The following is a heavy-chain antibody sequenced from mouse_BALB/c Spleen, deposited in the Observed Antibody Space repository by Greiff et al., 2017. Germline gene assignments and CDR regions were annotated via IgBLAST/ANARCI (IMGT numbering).Heavy chain of an antibody. CDR1: GYTFSSYW. V-gene: IGHV1-9*01. CDR3: ARRGYYRYDGYFDV. CDR2: ILPGSGST. D-gene: IGHD2-14*01. Sequence: QVQLKESGAELMKPGASVKISCKATGYTFSSYWIEWVKQRPGHGLEWIGEILPGSGSTNYNEKFKGKATFTADTSSNTAYMQLSSLTSEDSAVYYCARRGYYRYDGYFDVWGAGTTVTVSS. J-gene: IGHJ1*01.